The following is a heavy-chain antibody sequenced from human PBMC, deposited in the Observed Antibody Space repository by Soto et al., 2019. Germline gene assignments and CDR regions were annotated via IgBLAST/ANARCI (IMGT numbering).Heavy chain of an antibody. CDR2: IYYSGST. D-gene: IGHD6-6*01. Sequence: SETLSLTCTVSGGSISSYYWSWIRQPPGKGLEWIGYIYYSGSTNYNPSLKSRVTISVDTSKNQFSLKLSSVTAADTAVYYCARGYSSSPTYYYYYMDVWGKGTTVTVSS. CDR1: GGSISSYY. J-gene: IGHJ6*03. V-gene: IGHV4-59*01. CDR3: ARGYSSSPTYYYYYMDV.